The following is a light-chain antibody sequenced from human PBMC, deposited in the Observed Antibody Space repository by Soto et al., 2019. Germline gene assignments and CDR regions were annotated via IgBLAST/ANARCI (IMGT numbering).Light chain of an antibody. V-gene: IGLV1-40*01. J-gene: IGLJ2*01. CDR2: DNN. Sequence: QSVLTQPPSVSGAPGQSVTISCTGSSSNIGAGHDVHWYQQFPGTAPKLLIYDNNNRPSGVPDRFSGSKSGTSASLAITGLQAEDEADYYCQSYDRGLSGSIFGGGTKLTVL. CDR3: QSYDRGLSGSI. CDR1: SSNIGAGHD.